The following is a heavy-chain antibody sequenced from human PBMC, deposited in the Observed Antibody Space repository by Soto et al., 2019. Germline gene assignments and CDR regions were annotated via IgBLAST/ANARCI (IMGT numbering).Heavy chain of an antibody. CDR1: GFTFSSYG. Sequence: GGSLRLSCAASGFTFSSYGMHWVRQAPGKGLEWVAVIWYDGSNKYYADSVKGRFTISRDNSKNTLYLQMNSLRAEDTAVYYCARSITRTTYYDILTGYRHYYYYGMDVWGQGTTVTVSS. D-gene: IGHD3-9*01. V-gene: IGHV3-33*01. CDR2: IWYDGSNK. J-gene: IGHJ6*02. CDR3: ARSITRTTYYDILTGYRHYYYYGMDV.